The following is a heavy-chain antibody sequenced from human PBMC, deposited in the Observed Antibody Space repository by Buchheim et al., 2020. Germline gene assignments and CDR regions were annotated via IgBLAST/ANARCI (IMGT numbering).Heavy chain of an antibody. CDR3: ARVEVAARLGATFWFDP. CDR1: GYTFTSYD. J-gene: IGHJ5*02. CDR2: MNPNSGNT. Sequence: QVQLVQSGAEVKKPGASVKVSCKASGYTFTSYDINWVRQATGQGLEWMGWMNPNSGNTGYAQKFQGRVAMTRNTSISTAYMELSSLGSEATAVYYCARVEVAARLGATFWFDPWGQGTL. D-gene: IGHD6-6*01. V-gene: IGHV1-8*01.